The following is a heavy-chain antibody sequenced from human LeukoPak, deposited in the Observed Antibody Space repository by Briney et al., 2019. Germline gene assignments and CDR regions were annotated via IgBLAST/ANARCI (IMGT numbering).Heavy chain of an antibody. CDR3: ARGDSGFWSGYFVSFDY. Sequence: SETLSLTCTVSGGSISSYYWSWIRQPPGKGLEWIGYIYYSGSTNYNPSLKSRVTISVDTSKNQFSLKLSSVAAADTAVYYCARGDSGFWSGYFVSFDYWGQGTLVTVSS. V-gene: IGHV4-59*01. J-gene: IGHJ4*02. CDR2: IYYSGST. CDR1: GGSISSYY. D-gene: IGHD3-3*01.